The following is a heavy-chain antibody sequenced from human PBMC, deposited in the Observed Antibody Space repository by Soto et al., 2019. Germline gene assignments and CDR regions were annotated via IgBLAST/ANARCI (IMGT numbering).Heavy chain of an antibody. V-gene: IGHV3-30*18. CDR1: GFTFNSYG. Sequence: GGSLRLSCEASGFTFNSYGMYWVRQAPGKGLDWVSHILYDGAKTYYADSVQGRFTISRDNSRNTLYLQMDRMRLEDTAVYFCVKDLAHMADHWGQGTLVTVSS. CDR2: ILYDGAKT. J-gene: IGHJ4*02. CDR3: VKDLAHMADH.